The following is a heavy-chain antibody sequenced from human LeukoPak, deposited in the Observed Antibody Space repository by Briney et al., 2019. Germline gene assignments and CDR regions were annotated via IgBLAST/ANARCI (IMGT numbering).Heavy chain of an antibody. Sequence: HPGGSLRLSCAASGFTVSSNYMSWVRQAPGKGLEWVSAISGSGLTTYYAYSAKGRFTISRDNSNNTLYLQMNSLGVEDTAVYYCARGRYSSSWKDYWGQGTLVTVSS. V-gene: IGHV3-23*01. CDR2: ISGSGLTT. D-gene: IGHD6-13*01. CDR1: GFTVSSNY. CDR3: ARGRYSSSWKDY. J-gene: IGHJ4*02.